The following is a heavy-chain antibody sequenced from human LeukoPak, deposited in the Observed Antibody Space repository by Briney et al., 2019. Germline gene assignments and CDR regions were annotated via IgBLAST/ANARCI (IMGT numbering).Heavy chain of an antibody. CDR2: ISGSSGST. D-gene: IGHD3-22*01. CDR1: GFTFSDYG. V-gene: IGHV3-23*01. J-gene: IGHJ4*02. Sequence: GGSLRLSCAASGFTFSDYGMSWVRQAPGKGLEWVSAISGSSGSTYYADSVKGRFTISRDNSKNTLYLQMNSLRAEDTAVYYCAKESSGYYSSYFDYWGQGTLVTVSS. CDR3: AKESSGYYSSYFDY.